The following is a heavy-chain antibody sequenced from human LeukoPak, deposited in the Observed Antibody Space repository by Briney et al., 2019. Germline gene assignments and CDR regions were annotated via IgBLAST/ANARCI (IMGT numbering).Heavy chain of an antibody. Sequence: GGSLRLSCAASGFTFSSYAMSWVRQAPGKGLEWVSGISSSALNTYYADSVKGRFTISRDNSKNTLYLQMNSLRAEDTAVYYCAKPGPPRGTHYYYGMDVWGQGTTVTVSS. CDR3: AKPGPPRGTHYYYGMDV. CDR2: ISSSALNT. V-gene: IGHV3-23*01. J-gene: IGHJ6*02. D-gene: IGHD1-14*01. CDR1: GFTFSSYA.